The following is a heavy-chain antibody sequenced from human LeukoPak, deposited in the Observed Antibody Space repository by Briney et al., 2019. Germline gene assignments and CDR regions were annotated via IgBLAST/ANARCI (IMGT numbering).Heavy chain of an antibody. CDR1: RFTFISYS. Sequence: PGGSLRLSCAPSRFTFISYSMNWVRQAPGKGLEWVSSISSSSYIHYADSVKSRFTISRDNAQNSLYLQMNSLRAEDTAVYYCARDLLLREAFDIWGQGTMVTVSS. D-gene: IGHD3-16*01. CDR3: ARDLLLREAFDI. CDR2: ISSSSYI. V-gene: IGHV3-21*01. J-gene: IGHJ3*02.